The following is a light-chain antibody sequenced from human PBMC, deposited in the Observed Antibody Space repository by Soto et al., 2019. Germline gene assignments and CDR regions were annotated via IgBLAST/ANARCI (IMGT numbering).Light chain of an antibody. V-gene: IGKV1-5*01. J-gene: IGKJ4*01. Sequence: DIQMTRSPCCLSEPVEDRVTVTCRSSQSISSWLAWYQQRPGKAPKLLLYDVSSLQSGVPSRFSGSGSGTDFSLTISSLQPEDVATYYCQYLNSHPLSFGGGTKVDIK. CDR3: QYLNSHPLS. CDR2: DVS. CDR1: QSISSW.